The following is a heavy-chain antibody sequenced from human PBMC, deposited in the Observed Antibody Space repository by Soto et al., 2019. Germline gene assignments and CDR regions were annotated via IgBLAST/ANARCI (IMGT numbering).Heavy chain of an antibody. D-gene: IGHD2-15*01. CDR1: GGSISSSNW. Sequence: SETLSLTCAVSGGSISSSNWWSWVRQPPGKGLEWIGEIYHSGSTNYNPSLKSRVTISVDKSKNQFSLKLSSVTAADTAAYYCARMPIVVVVAATGPFDYWGQGTLVTVSS. J-gene: IGHJ4*02. V-gene: IGHV4-4*02. CDR2: IYHSGST. CDR3: ARMPIVVVVAATGPFDY.